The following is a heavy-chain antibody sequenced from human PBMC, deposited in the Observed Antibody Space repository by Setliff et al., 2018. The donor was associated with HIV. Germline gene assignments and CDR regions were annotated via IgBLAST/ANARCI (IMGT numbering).Heavy chain of an antibody. CDR3: ARQLQWVDY. Sequence: PGGSLRLSCAASGFAFNTYSMNWIRQAPGKGLEWVAYISSSGSMIYYADSVKGRFTISRDNAKNSLYLQMNSLRAEDTAVYYCARQLQWVDYWDQGTLVTVSS. D-gene: IGHD6-19*01. J-gene: IGHJ4*02. CDR1: GFAFNTYS. V-gene: IGHV3-48*04. CDR2: ISSSGSMI.